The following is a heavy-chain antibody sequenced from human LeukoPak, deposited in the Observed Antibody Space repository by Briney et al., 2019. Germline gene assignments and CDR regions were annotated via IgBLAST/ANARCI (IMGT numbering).Heavy chain of an antibody. J-gene: IGHJ4*02. CDR1: GYSISSGYY. V-gene: IGHV4-38-2*02. Sequence: KPSETLSLTCTVSGYSISSGYYWGWIRQPPGKGLEWIGSIYHSGSTYYNPSLKSRVTISVDTSKNQFSLKLSSVTAADTAVYYCASSPFEPVVVTAKLDYWGQGTLVTVSS. CDR2: IYHSGST. CDR3: ASSPFEPVVVTAKLDY. D-gene: IGHD2-21*02.